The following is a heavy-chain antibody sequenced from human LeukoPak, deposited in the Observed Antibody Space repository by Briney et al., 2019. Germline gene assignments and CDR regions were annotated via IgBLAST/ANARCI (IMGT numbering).Heavy chain of an antibody. J-gene: IGHJ4*02. Sequence: GGSLRLSCAASGFTFSSYEMSWVRRAPGKGLEWVSYISSSGSTIYYADSVKGRFTISRDNAKNSLYLQMNSLRAEDTAVYYCARESTHYAATFDYWGQGTLVTVSS. V-gene: IGHV3-48*03. CDR3: ARESTHYAATFDY. CDR1: GFTFSSYE. D-gene: IGHD6-25*01. CDR2: ISSSGSTI.